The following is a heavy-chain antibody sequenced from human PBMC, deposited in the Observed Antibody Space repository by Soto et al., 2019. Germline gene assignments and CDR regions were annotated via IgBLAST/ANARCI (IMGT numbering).Heavy chain of an antibody. CDR2: IWYDGSSK. CDR3: ARDTGGFQFDY. J-gene: IGHJ4*02. V-gene: IGHV3-33*01. Sequence: QVQLVESGGGVVQAGRSLRLSCVVSGFTFSSYGMHWVRQAPCKGLEWVTFIWYDGSSKYYVDSVKGRFTISRDNSKNTLYLQMNSLRAEDTAVYYCARDTGGFQFDYWGQGTLIIVSS. D-gene: IGHD7-27*01. CDR1: GFTFSSYG.